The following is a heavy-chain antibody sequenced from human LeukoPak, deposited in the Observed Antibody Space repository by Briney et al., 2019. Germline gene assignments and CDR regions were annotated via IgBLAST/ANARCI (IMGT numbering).Heavy chain of an antibody. CDR2: IWYDGGNK. V-gene: IGHV3-33*01. D-gene: IGHD1-1*01. CDR3: ARDKAGSAEYFQH. CDR1: GFTFSSYG. Sequence: PGRSLRLSCAASGFTFSSYGMHWVRQAPGKGLECVAVIWYDGGNKYYADSVKGRFTVSRDNSTSTLYLQMNSLRGEDTAVYYCARDKAGSAEYFQHWGQGTLVSVSS. J-gene: IGHJ1*01.